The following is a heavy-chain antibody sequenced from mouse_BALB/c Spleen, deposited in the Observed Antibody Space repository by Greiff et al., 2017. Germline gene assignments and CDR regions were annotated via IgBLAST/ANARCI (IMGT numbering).Heavy chain of an antibody. Sequence: VMLVESGPGLVAPSQSLSITCTVSGFSLTGYGVNWVRQPPGKGLEWLGMIWGDGSTDYNSALKSRLSISKDNSKSQVFLKMNSLQTDDTARYYCARGTIRYDGGFAYWGQGTLVTVSA. J-gene: IGHJ3*01. CDR1: GFSLTGYG. V-gene: IGHV2-6-7*01. CDR3: ARGTIRYDGGFAY. CDR2: IWGDGST. D-gene: IGHD2-14*01.